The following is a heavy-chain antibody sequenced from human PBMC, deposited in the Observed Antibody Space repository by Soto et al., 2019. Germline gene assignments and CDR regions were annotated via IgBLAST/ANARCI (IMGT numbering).Heavy chain of an antibody. D-gene: IGHD3-22*01. V-gene: IGHV3-23*01. CDR3: AKGSSGSRPYYFDY. Sequence: EVQLLESGGGLVQPGGSQRLSCAASGFTFGTYAMSWVRQAPGKGLEWVSAISGSGGSTYYADSVKGRSTISRDNSKNTLDLQMDGLRAEDTAVYYCAKGSSGSRPYYFDYWGQGILVTVSS. CDR2: ISGSGGST. J-gene: IGHJ4*02. CDR1: GFTFGTYA.